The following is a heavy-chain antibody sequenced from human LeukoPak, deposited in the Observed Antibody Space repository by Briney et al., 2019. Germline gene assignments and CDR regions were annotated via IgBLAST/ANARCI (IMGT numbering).Heavy chain of an antibody. V-gene: IGHV3-33*03. CDR1: GFTFSDYG. Sequence: PGGSLRLSCAASGFTFSDYGMHWVRQAPGKGLEWVAVIWYDGTNKRYAESVKGRFAISRDDSKNTLYLQMNGLRVEDTAVYYCANRGSYSSSSRDYYYMDVWGKGTTVTVSS. CDR3: ANRGSYSSSSRDYYYMDV. CDR2: IWYDGTNK. J-gene: IGHJ6*03. D-gene: IGHD6-6*01.